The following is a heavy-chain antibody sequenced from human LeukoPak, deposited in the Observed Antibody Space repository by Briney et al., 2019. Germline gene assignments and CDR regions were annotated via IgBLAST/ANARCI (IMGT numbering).Heavy chain of an antibody. CDR1: GFTFSSYW. V-gene: IGHV3-74*01. J-gene: IGHJ3*02. D-gene: IGHD1-26*01. CDR2: INSDGSST. Sequence: GGSLRLSCAASGFTFSSYWMHWVRHAPGKGLVWVSRINSDGSSTSYADSVKGRFTISRDNAKNTLYLQMNSLRAEDTAVYYCARVSGREPTDAFDIWGQGTMVTVSS. CDR3: ARVSGREPTDAFDI.